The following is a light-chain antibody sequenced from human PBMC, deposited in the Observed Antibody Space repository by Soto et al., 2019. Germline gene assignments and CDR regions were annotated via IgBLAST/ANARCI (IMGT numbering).Light chain of an antibody. CDR3: QQYNNWPFT. CDR2: GAS. Sequence: EIVMTQSPATLSVSPGERATLSCRASQSVSSNLAWYQQKPGQAPRLLIYGASTRATGIPARFSGSGSVTEFTLTISSLQSEAFAVYYCQQYNNWPFTFGPGTKVDIK. CDR1: QSVSSN. V-gene: IGKV3-15*01. J-gene: IGKJ3*01.